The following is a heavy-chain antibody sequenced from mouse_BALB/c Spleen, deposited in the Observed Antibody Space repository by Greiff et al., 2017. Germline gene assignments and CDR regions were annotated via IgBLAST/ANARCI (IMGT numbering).Heavy chain of an antibody. CDR2: IRNKANGYTT. CDR3: ARSSFITTAMDY. Sequence: EVKVEESGGGLVQPGGSLRLSCATSGFTFTDYYMRWVRQPPGKALEWLGFIRNKANGYTTEYSASVKGRFTISRDNSQSILYLQMNTLRAEDSATYYCARSSFITTAMDYWGQGTSVTVSS. CDR1: GFTFTDYY. J-gene: IGHJ4*01. V-gene: IGHV7-3*02. D-gene: IGHD1-2*01.